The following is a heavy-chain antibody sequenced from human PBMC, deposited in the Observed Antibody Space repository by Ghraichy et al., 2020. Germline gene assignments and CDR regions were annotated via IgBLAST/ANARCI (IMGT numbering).Heavy chain of an antibody. CDR3: ARIVPSTLAFDH. CDR2: MYYTGST. J-gene: IGHJ4*02. V-gene: IGHV4-31*03. CDR1: GASINTGGFY. Sequence: SETLSLTCNVSGASINTGGFYWTWLRQHNATGLQFLGYMYYTGSTYYNPSLKSSVSISTDTSENQFSLNLHSVTAADTAVYYCARIVPSTLAFDHWGQGALVTVSS. D-gene: IGHD2-2*01.